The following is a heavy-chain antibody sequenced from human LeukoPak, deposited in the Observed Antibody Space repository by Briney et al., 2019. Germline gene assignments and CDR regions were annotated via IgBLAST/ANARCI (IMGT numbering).Heavy chain of an antibody. J-gene: IGHJ4*02. CDR1: VGSISSSSYY. CDR2: IYYSGST. D-gene: IGHD6-13*01. V-gene: IGHV4-39*07. CDR3: ARDGAAAGDNFDY. Sequence: SETLSLTCTVSVGSISSSSYYCGWIRQPPGKGLEWIGSIYYSGSTYYKPSFKSRVTISVDTSKNQFSLKLSAVTAADTAVYYCARDGAAAGDNFDYWGQGTLVTVSS.